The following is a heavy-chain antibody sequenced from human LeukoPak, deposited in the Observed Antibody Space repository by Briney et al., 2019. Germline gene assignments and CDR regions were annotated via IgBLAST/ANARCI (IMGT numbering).Heavy chain of an antibody. CDR3: AKLSGGWYPRGYMDV. J-gene: IGHJ6*03. CDR1: GGTFSSYA. Sequence: SVKVSCKASGGTFSSYAISWVRQAPGQGLEWMGGIIPIFGTANYAQKFQGRVTITTDESTSTAYMELSSLRSEDTAVYYCAKLSGGWYPRGYMDVWGKGTTVTVSS. CDR2: IIPIFGTA. V-gene: IGHV1-69*05. D-gene: IGHD6-19*01.